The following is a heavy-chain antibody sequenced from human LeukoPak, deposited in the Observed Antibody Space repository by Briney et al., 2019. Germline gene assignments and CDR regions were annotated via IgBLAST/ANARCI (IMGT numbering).Heavy chain of an antibody. CDR3: AKAGKVAGSYYYGMDV. V-gene: IGHV3-30*18. CDR1: GFTFSSYG. Sequence: GGSLRLSCAASGFTFSSYGMHWVRQAPGKGLEWVAVISYDGSNKYYADSVKGRFTISRDNSKNTLYLQMNSLRAEDTAVYYCAKAGKVAGSYYYGMDVWGQGTTVTVSS. D-gene: IGHD2-15*01. CDR2: ISYDGSNK. J-gene: IGHJ6*02.